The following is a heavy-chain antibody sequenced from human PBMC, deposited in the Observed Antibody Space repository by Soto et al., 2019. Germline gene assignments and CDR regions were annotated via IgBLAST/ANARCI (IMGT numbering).Heavy chain of an antibody. Sequence: GASVKVSCKASGFTFTSSAMQWVRQARGQRLEWIGWIVVGSGNTNYAQKLQERVTITRDMSTSTAYMELSSLRSEDTAVYYCASAEVPVGYFDYWGKGTLVTVSS. CDR3: ASAEVPVGYFDY. V-gene: IGHV1-58*02. D-gene: IGHD1-1*01. CDR1: GFTFTSSA. CDR2: IVVGSGNT. J-gene: IGHJ4*02.